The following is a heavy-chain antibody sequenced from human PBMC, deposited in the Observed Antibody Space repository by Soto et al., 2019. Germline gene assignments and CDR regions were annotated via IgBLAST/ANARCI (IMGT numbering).Heavy chain of an antibody. CDR3: VRGGVLRYFDWFAL. D-gene: IGHD3-9*01. CDR2: INHSGST. Sequence: PSETLSLTCAVYGGSFSGYYWSWIRQPPGKGLEWIGEINHSGSTNYNPSLKSRVTISVDTSKNQFSLKLSSVTGADTAVYYCVRGGVLRYFDWFALWGQGTLVTVSS. V-gene: IGHV4-34*01. J-gene: IGHJ5*02. CDR1: GGSFSGYY.